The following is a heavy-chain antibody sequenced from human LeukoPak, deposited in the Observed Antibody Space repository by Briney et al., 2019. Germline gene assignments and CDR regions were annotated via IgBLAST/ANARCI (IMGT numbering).Heavy chain of an antibody. V-gene: IGHV3-30-3*01. CDR1: GFIFGDYA. J-gene: IGHJ6*02. CDR3: ARDSFGMDV. Sequence: GGSLRLSCAASGFIFGDYAMHWVRQAPGKGLEWVSFISYDGNNKYYADSVEGRFTISSDNSKNTLSVQMNSLRPEDTAVYYCARDSFGMDVWGQGTTVIVSS. CDR2: ISYDGNNK.